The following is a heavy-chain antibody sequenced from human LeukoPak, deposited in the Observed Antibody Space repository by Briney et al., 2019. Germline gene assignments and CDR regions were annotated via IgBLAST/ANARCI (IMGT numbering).Heavy chain of an antibody. V-gene: IGHV3-7*01. CDR2: IKQDGSEK. CDR1: GFTFSTYW. D-gene: IGHD2-15*01. CDR3: ARVRGSYYFDY. Sequence: GGSLRLSCAASGFTFSTYWMSWVRQAPGKGLEWVANIKQDGSEKYYVDSVKGRFTISRDNAKNSLYLQMNSRRAEDTAVYYCARVRGSYYFDYWGQGTLVTVSS. J-gene: IGHJ4*02.